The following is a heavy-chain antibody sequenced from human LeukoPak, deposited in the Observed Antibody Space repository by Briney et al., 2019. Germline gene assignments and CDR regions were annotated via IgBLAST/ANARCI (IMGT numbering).Heavy chain of an antibody. J-gene: IGHJ6*02. Sequence: GGSLRLSCAASGFTVSDIHMTWVRQAPGKGLEWVSVIYTGGNTYYADSVKGRFSISRDVPKNTVNLQMNSLRAEDTAVYYCARRYYNMDAWGQGTTVTVSS. CDR2: IYTGGNT. CDR3: ARRYYNMDA. CDR1: GFTVSDIH. V-gene: IGHV3-66*04.